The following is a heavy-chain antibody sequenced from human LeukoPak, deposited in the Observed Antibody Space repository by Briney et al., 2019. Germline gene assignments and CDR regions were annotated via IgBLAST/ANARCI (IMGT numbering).Heavy chain of an antibody. CDR1: GFTFSNAW. J-gene: IGHJ4*02. D-gene: IGHD3-10*01. V-gene: IGHV3-15*01. CDR2: IKSKTDGGTT. Sequence: GGSLRLSCAASGFTFSNAWMSWVRQAPGKGLEWVGRIKSKTDGGTTDYAAPVKGRFTISRDDSKNMLYLQMNSLKTEDTAVYYCTTGPLSITMVRGVIIKPFDYWGQGTLVTVSS. CDR3: TTGPLSITMVRGVIIKPFDY.